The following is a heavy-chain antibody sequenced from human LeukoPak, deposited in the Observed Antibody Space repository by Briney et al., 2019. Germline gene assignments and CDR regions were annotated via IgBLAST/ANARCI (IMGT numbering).Heavy chain of an antibody. CDR3: AKGVSSSWSNDAFDI. CDR2: ISSNGGST. V-gene: IGHV3-64D*09. CDR1: GFTFSSYA. Sequence: GGSLRLSCSASGFTFSSYAMHWVRQAPGKGLEYVSAISSNGGSTCYADSVKGRFTISRDNSKNTLYLQMSSLRAEDTAVYYCAKGVSSSWSNDAFDIWGQGTMVTVSS. D-gene: IGHD6-13*01. J-gene: IGHJ3*02.